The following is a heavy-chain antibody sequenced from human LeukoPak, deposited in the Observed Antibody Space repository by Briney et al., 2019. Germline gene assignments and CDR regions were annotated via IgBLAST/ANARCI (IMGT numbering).Heavy chain of an antibody. D-gene: IGHD3-22*01. CDR3: ARGRRVVIKYYYYMDV. CDR1: GYSISSGYY. CDR2: IDHSGST. Sequence: PSETLSLTCTVSGYSISSGYYWSWIRKPPGKGLEWIGEIDHSGSTNYNPSLKSRVTISVDTSKNSFSLKLSSVTAADTAVYYCARGRRVVIKYYYYMDVWGKGTTVTVSS. J-gene: IGHJ6*03. V-gene: IGHV4-38-2*02.